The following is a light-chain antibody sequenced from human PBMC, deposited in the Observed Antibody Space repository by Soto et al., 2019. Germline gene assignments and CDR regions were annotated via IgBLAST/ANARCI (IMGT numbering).Light chain of an antibody. Sequence: VLTQSPATLSLSPGERATLSCRASQSVSSYLAWYQQNPGQAPRLLIYDASNRATGIPARFSGSGSGTDFTLTISSLEPEDFAVYYCQQRSNWLTFGGGTKVEIK. J-gene: IGKJ4*01. V-gene: IGKV3-11*01. CDR2: DAS. CDR1: QSVSSY. CDR3: QQRSNWLT.